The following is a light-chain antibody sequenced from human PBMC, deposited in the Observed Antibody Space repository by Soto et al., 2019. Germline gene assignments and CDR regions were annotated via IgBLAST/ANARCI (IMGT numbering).Light chain of an antibody. Sequence: EIVMTQSPATLSVSPGERVTLSCRASQSVTDNLAWYQQKPGQAPRLLIYGASTRATGIPARFSGSGSGTDFTLTISSLQSEDFAVYFCQQYNNWPPWTFGQGTKVEIK. J-gene: IGKJ1*01. CDR1: QSVTDN. CDR2: GAS. V-gene: IGKV3-15*01. CDR3: QQYNNWPPWT.